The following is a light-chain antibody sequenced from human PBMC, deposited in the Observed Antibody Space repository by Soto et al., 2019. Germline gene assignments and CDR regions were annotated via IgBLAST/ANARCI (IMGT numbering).Light chain of an antibody. J-gene: IGKJ2*01. Sequence: DIKMTQTPSSVSASVGDRVTLTCRASEDISYWVAWYQQKPGKAPKLLIHAASSLHSGVPSRFSGSGSGTDFTLTITGLQPEDFATYYCQQANSFPYTFGQGTKVDMK. CDR1: EDISYW. V-gene: IGKV1D-12*01. CDR2: AAS. CDR3: QQANSFPYT.